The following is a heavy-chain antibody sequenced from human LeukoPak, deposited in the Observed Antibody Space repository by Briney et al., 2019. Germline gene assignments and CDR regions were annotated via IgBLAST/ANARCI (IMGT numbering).Heavy chain of an antibody. J-gene: IGHJ5*02. D-gene: IGHD6-13*01. V-gene: IGHV3-23*01. Sequence: GGSLRLSCAASGFTFSNFAMMWVRQAPGTGLQWVSTITGYGATFYADSVRGRFTIFRDTSMNTLFLQMNSLGAEDTAVYYCAKGAAAGKVDWFDPWGQGTLVTVTS. CDR2: ITGYGAT. CDR1: GFTFSNFA. CDR3: AKGAAAGKVDWFDP.